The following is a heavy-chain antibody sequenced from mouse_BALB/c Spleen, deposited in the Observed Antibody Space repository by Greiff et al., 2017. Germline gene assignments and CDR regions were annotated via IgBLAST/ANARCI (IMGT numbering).Heavy chain of an antibody. CDR3: AKSYENYRDDDALDY. D-gene: IGHD2-10*02. Sequence: EVQVVESGGGLVKPGGSLKLSCAASGFTFSGYYMYWVRQTPEKRLVWVATISDGGSYTYYPDSVKGRFTISRDNAKNNLYLQMSSLTSEDTAMYYGAKSYENYRDDDALDYWGQGTTVTVSS. J-gene: IGHJ4*01. CDR1: GFTFSGYY. V-gene: IGHV5-4*02. CDR2: ISDGGSYT.